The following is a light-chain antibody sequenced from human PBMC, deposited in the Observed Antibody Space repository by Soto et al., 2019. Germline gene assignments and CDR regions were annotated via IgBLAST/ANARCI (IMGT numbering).Light chain of an antibody. CDR2: KAS. J-gene: IGKJ1*01. CDR1: QSISSW. Sequence: EIQMPPSPSIFSATVEYKALMTCLASQSISSWLAWYQQKPGKAPNLLIHKASHLESGVPSRFSGSGSGTEFTLTISSLQPGDFATYYCQHYNSYSEAFGQGTKVDIK. V-gene: IGKV1-5*03. CDR3: QHYNSYSEA.